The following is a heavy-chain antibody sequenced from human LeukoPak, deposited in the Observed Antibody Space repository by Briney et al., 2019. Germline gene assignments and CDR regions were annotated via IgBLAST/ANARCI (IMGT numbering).Heavy chain of an antibody. CDR3: ARVGRNLGGCSSTSCYNFDY. Sequence: SQTLSLTCTVSGGSISSGDYYWSWIRQPPGKGLEWIGYIYYSGSTYYNPSLKSRVTISVVTSKNQFSLKLSSVTAADTAVYYCARVGRNLGGCSSTSCYNFDYWGQGTLVTVSS. J-gene: IGHJ4*02. CDR1: GGSISSGDYY. CDR2: IYYSGST. D-gene: IGHD2-2*02. V-gene: IGHV4-30-4*08.